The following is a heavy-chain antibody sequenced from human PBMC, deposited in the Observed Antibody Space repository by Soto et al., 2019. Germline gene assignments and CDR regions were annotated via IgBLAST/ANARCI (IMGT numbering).Heavy chain of an antibody. V-gene: IGHV4-39*01. J-gene: IGHJ5*02. Sequence: PSETMSRTCTVSGGSISSSSYYWGWIRQPPGKGLEWIGSIYYSGSTYYNPSLKSRVTISVDTSKNQFSLKLSSVTAADTAVYYCARDYDFWTPLDYNWFDPWGQGTLVTVSS. CDR2: IYYSGST. D-gene: IGHD3-3*01. CDR3: ARDYDFWTPLDYNWFDP. CDR1: GGSISSSSYY.